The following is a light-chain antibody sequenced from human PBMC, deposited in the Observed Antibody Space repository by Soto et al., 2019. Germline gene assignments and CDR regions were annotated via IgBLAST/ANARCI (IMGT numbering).Light chain of an antibody. J-gene: IGLJ2*01. CDR1: SGHISYA. CDR3: QTGGSGTGV. V-gene: IGLV4-69*01. Sequence: QLVLTQSPSASASLGASVKLTCTLSSGHISYAIAWHQQQPEKGPRYLLKLNSDGSHSKGDGNPDRFSGSSSGAERYLTIYSLQSEEGADYCCQTGGSGTGVFGLGTKLTVL. CDR2: LNSDGSH.